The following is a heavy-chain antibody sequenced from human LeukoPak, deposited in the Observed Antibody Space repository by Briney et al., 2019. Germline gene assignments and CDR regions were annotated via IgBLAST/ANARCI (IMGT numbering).Heavy chain of an antibody. D-gene: IGHD3-9*01. CDR1: GGSISSSSYY. J-gene: IGHJ6*02. CDR2: IYSSGST. Sequence: SETLSLTCTVSGGSISSSSYYWGWIRQPPGKGLEWIGSIYSSGSTYDNPSLKSRVTISVDTSKNQFSLKLSSVTASDTAVYYCTRDLMDYDVSTGLHHYYMDVWGQGTTVTVSS. V-gene: IGHV4-39*02. CDR3: TRDLMDYDVSTGLHHYYMDV.